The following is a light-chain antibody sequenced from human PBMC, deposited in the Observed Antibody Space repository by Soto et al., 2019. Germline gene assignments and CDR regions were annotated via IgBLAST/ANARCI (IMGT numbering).Light chain of an antibody. CDR2: EVR. J-gene: IGLJ1*01. CDR1: SSDVGVYNR. V-gene: IGLV2-18*02. Sequence: QSALTQPPSVSGSPGQSVTISCTGTSSDVGVYNRVSWYQQPPGTAPKLMIYEVRNRPSGVPDRFSGSKSGNTASLTISGLQAEDEADYYCSSYTSSSTNYVFGTGTKVTV. CDR3: SSYTSSSTNYV.